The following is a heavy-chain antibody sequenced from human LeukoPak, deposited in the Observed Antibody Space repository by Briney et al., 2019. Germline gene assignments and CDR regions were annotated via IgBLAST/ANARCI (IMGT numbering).Heavy chain of an antibody. CDR2: INTNTGNP. CDR3: ARAPTAWGLDAFDI. Sequence: ASVKVSCKASGYIFTAYAMNWVRQAPGQGLEWMGWINTNTGNPTYAQGFTGRFGFSLDTSFSTAYLQISSLKAEDTAVYYCARAPTAWGLDAFDIWGQGTMVTVSS. V-gene: IGHV7-4-1*02. D-gene: IGHD3-16*01. J-gene: IGHJ3*02. CDR1: GYIFTAYA.